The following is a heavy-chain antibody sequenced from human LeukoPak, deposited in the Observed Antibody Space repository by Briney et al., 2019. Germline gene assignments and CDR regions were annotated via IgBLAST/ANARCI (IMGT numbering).Heavy chain of an antibody. CDR2: IYYSGST. CDR1: GGSISSSSYY. J-gene: IGHJ4*02. D-gene: IGHD3-10*01. CDR3: ARQALLWFGEIDY. Sequence: SETLSLTCTVSGGSISSSSYYWGWIRQPPGKGPEWIGSIYYSGSTYYNPSLKSRVTISVDTSKNQFSLKLSSVTAADTAVYYCARQALLWFGEIDYWGQGTLVTVSS. V-gene: IGHV4-39*01.